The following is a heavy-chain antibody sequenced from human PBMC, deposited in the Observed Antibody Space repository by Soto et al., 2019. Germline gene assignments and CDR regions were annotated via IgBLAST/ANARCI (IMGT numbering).Heavy chain of an antibody. CDR3: AKDRPFMITFGGVAPSAFDI. D-gene: IGHD3-16*01. V-gene: IGHV3-23*01. Sequence: GGSLRLSCAASGFTFSSHAMSWVRQAPGKGLEWVSAISGSGGSTYYADSVKGRFTISRDNSKNTLYLQMNSLRAEDTAVYYCAKDRPFMITFGGVAPSAFDIWGQGTMVTVSS. J-gene: IGHJ3*02. CDR1: GFTFSSHA. CDR2: ISGSGGST.